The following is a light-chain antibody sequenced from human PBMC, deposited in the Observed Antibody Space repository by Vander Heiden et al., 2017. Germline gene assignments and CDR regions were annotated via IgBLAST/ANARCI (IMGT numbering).Light chain of an antibody. CDR2: DDS. Sequence: SYVLTQPPSASVAPGQPARIHSGGTNLGSKRVHWYQQKPGRAPVLVVYDDSDRPSGIPERFSGSNYGNTATLTISRVEAGDEADYYCRVWDSSSDHVVFGGGTKLTVL. V-gene: IGLV3-21*02. J-gene: IGLJ2*01. CDR1: NLGSKR. CDR3: RVWDSSSDHVV.